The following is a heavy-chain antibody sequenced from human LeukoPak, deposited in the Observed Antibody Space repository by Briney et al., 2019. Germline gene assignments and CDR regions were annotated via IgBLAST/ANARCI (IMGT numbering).Heavy chain of an antibody. Sequence: APETLSLTCTISGGSISSFHWSWIRQPAGKGLEWIGLIYTSGNTNYNPSLNSRVTMSVDTSKNQFSLRLSSVTAADTAVYYCARVGDYALKDWGQGTLVTVSS. D-gene: IGHD3-16*01. CDR1: GGSISSFH. CDR2: IYTSGNT. CDR3: ARVGDYALKD. V-gene: IGHV4-4*07. J-gene: IGHJ4*02.